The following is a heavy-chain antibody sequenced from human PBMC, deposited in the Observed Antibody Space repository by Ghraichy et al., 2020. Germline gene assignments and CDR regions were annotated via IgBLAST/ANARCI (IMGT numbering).Heavy chain of an antibody. J-gene: IGHJ4*02. CDR2: IRQDGNEI. Sequence: GESLRLSCAASGFTFSSYWMFWVRQAPGKGLEWVAAIRQDGNEIFYLDSVRGRFTISRDNAKDSLYLDMDNLKVDDTAVYYCTRVSAWWEDYWGQGALVTVSS. V-gene: IGHV3-7*01. CDR3: TRVSAWWEDY. D-gene: IGHD6-19*01. CDR1: GFTFSSYW.